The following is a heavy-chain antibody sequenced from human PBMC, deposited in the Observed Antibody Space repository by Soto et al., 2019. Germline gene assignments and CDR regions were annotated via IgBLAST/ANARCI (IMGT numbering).Heavy chain of an antibody. D-gene: IGHD2-2*01. V-gene: IGHV5-10-1*01. J-gene: IGHJ6*02. CDR2: IDPSGSYT. Sequence: GESLKISCKGSGYSFTSYWISWVRQMPGKGLEWMGRIDPSGSYTNYSPSFQGHVTISADKSISTAYLQWSSLKASDTAMYYCARHLGYCSSTSCYYYYYCMDVWGQGTTVTVSS. CDR1: GYSFTSYW. CDR3: ARHLGYCSSTSCYYYYYCMDV.